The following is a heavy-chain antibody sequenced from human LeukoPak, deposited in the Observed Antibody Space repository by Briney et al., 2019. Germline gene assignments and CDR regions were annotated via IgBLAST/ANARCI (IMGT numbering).Heavy chain of an antibody. CDR2: ISTSTTTI. Sequence: GGSLTLSCEASVFTFSSYSMNWLRQAPGKGLEWISYISTSTTTIYYAHSVKGRFTISRDNAKKSLYLKMNSLRVEDTGVYYCASWGEGALDNWGQGNLVTVSS. V-gene: IGHV3-48*01. CDR1: VFTFSSYS. D-gene: IGHD1-26*01. J-gene: IGHJ4*02. CDR3: ASWGEGALDN.